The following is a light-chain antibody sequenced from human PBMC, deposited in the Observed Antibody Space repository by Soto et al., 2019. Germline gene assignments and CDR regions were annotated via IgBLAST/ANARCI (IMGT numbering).Light chain of an antibody. CDR2: EVS. CDR3: SSYAGSNIFRV. Sequence: QSALTQPPSASGSPGQSVTISYTGTSSDVGGYNYVSWYQQHPGKAPKLMIYEVSKRPSGVPDRFSGSKSGNTASLTVSGLQAEDEADYYCSSYAGSNIFRVFGGGTKLTVL. J-gene: IGLJ2*01. V-gene: IGLV2-8*01. CDR1: SSDVGGYNY.